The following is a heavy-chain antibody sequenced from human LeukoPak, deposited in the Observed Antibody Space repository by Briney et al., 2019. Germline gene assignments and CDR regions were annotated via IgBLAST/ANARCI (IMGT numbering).Heavy chain of an antibody. V-gene: IGHV4-30-4*01. CDR2: IDHSGST. J-gene: IGHJ5*02. CDR1: GDSISSGDYY. CDR3: ARRGAVRNDYYWFDP. D-gene: IGHD3-16*01. Sequence: SQTLSLTCTVSGDSISSGDYYWNWFRQPPGRDLEWIGYIDHSGSTYSNPSLKSRVIISVDTSKNQFSLKLSSVTAADTAVYYCARRGAVRNDYYWFDPWGQGTLVSVPS.